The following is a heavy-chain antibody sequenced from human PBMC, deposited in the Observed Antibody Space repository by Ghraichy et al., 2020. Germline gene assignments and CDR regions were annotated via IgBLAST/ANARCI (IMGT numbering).Heavy chain of an antibody. V-gene: IGHV4-59*08. Sequence: SETLSLTCSVSGASISSHYWTWIRQPPGKGLEWIAYIYLGGSINYNPSLKSRVTISVDTSKNQFSLRLSSVTAADTAVYYCARFYYDNIGLNIDYWGQGTLVTVSS. CDR1: GASISSHY. D-gene: IGHD3-22*01. CDR2: IYLGGSI. J-gene: IGHJ4*02. CDR3: ARFYYDNIGLNIDY.